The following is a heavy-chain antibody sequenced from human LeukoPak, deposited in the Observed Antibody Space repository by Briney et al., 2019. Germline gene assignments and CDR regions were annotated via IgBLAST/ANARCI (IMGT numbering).Heavy chain of an antibody. CDR2: INPNSGGT. Sequence: ASVKLSCKASGYTFSGYDMHWVRQAPGQGLEWMGWINPNSGGTNYAQKFQGRVTMTRDTSISTAYMELSRLRSDDTAVYYCARYRSSSSGNCFDYWGQGTLVTVSS. J-gene: IGHJ4*02. CDR3: ARYRSSSSGNCFDY. CDR1: GYTFSGYD. V-gene: IGHV1-2*02. D-gene: IGHD6-13*01.